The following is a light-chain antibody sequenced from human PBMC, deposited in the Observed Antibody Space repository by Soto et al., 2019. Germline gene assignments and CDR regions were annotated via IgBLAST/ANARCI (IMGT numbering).Light chain of an antibody. V-gene: IGKV3-20*01. CDR3: QQFGSSPPWT. CDR2: GAS. CDR1: QSVTSSY. Sequence: EIVLTQSPGTLSLSPAERATLSCRASQSVTSSYLAWYQHKRGQAPRLLIYGASNRATGIPDRFSGSGSGTDFTLTISRLEPEDFAVYYCQQFGSSPPWTFGQGTKVEIK. J-gene: IGKJ1*01.